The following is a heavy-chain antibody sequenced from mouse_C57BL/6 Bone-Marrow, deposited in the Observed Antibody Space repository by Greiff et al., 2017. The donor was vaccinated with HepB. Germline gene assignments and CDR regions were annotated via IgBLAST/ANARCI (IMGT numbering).Heavy chain of an antibody. CDR2: ISSGGDYI. CDR3: TRDPPPYYYGSSYVEFAY. V-gene: IGHV5-9-1*02. D-gene: IGHD1-1*01. J-gene: IGHJ3*01. Sequence: EVMLVESGEGLVKPGGSLKLSCAASGFTFSSYAMSWVRQTPEKRLEWVAYISSGGDYIYYADTVKGRFTISRDNARNTLYLQMSSLKSEDTAMYYCTRDPPPYYYGSSYVEFAYWGQGTLVTVSA. CDR1: GFTFSSYA.